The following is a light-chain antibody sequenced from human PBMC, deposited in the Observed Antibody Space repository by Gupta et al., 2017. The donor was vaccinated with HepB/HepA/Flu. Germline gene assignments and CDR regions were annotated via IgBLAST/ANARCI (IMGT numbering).Light chain of an antibody. Sequence: PGERVTLSCRASQSVSSSYLTWYQQKPGQAPRLLIYGASTRATSIPARFSGSGSGTDFTLTISSLQPEDFAVYYCQQDDNLLFTFGPGTKVDIK. V-gene: IGKV3-7*01. J-gene: IGKJ3*01. CDR2: GAS. CDR1: QSVSSSY. CDR3: QQDDNLLFT.